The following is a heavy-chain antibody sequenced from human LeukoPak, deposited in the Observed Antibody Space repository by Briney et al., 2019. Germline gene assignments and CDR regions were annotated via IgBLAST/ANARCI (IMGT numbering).Heavy chain of an antibody. CDR2: ILYDGSNK. V-gene: IGHV3-30*04. J-gene: IGHJ4*02. Sequence: GGSLRLSCAASGFTFSSYAMHWVRQAPGKGLEWVAVILYDGSNKYYADSVKGRFIISRDNSKNTLYLQMNSLRAEDTAVYYCARESFAARWDWGQGTLVTVSS. CDR3: ARESFAARWD. D-gene: IGHD6-6*01. CDR1: GFTFSSYA.